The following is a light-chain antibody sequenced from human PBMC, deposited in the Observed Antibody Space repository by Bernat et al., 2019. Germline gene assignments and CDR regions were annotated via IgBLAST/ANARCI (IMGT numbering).Light chain of an antibody. V-gene: IGKV3-15*01. Sequence: IVMTQSPATLSLSPGERATLSCRASQRLLYNLAWYQQKPGRAPRLLIFDTSTRATGVLARFSGSRSGAEFTLTISSLQSEDFAVYYCHQYNNWPQTFGQGTKVEI. CDR1: QRLLYN. CDR2: DTS. J-gene: IGKJ1*01. CDR3: HQYNNWPQT.